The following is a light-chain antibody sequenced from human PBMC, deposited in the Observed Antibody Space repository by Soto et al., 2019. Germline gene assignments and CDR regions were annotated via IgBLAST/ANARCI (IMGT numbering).Light chain of an antibody. J-gene: IGLJ2*01. V-gene: IGLV2-11*01. CDR3: CSYAGNNNVV. Sequence: QSALTQPRSVSGSPGQSVTISCSGTSSDVGSYNYVSWYQQHPGKAPKLMIYDVFKRPSGVPDRFSGSKSGNTASLTFSGLQAEDEADYYCCSYAGNNNVVFGGGTKVTVL. CDR2: DVF. CDR1: SSDVGSYNY.